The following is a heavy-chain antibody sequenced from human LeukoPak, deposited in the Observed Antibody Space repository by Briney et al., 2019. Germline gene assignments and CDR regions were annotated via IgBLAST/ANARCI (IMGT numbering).Heavy chain of an antibody. CDR3: AGRTGGFDY. J-gene: IGHJ4*02. V-gene: IGHV4-34*01. CDR2: INHSGST. D-gene: IGHD2-8*02. Sequence: PSETLSLTCAVHGGSFSGYYWSWIRQPPGKGLEWIGEINHSGSTNYNPSLKSRVTISVDTSKNQFSLKLSSVTAADTAVYYCAGRTGGFDYWGQGTLVTVSS. CDR1: GGSFSGYY.